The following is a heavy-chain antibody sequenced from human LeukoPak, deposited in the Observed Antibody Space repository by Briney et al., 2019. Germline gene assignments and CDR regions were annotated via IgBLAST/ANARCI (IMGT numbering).Heavy chain of an antibody. J-gene: IGHJ3*02. CDR2: ISSSGNAI. CDR1: RFTFSSYS. V-gene: IGHV3-48*02. Sequence: GGSLRLSCAASRFTFSSYSMNWVRQAPGKRLEWVSYISSSGNAIYYADSVKGRFTIPRDNAKNSLYLQMNSLRDEDTAVYYCARGPSGSYIDAFDIWGQGTLVTVSS. D-gene: IGHD1-26*01. CDR3: ARGPSGSYIDAFDI.